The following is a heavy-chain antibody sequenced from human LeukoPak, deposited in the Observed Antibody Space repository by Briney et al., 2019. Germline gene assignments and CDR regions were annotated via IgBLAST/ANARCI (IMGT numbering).Heavy chain of an antibody. V-gene: IGHV3-48*01. J-gene: IGHJ3*02. CDR1: GFTFSSYS. Sequence: PGGSLRLSCAASGFTFSSYSMIWVRQAPGKGLEWVSYISSSSSTTYYADSVKGRFTISRDNAKNSLYLLMNSLRAEDTAVYYCARDRCSGGRCYSLAFDALDIWGQGTMVTVSS. D-gene: IGHD2-15*01. CDR2: ISSSSSTT. CDR3: ARDRCSGGRCYSLAFDALDI.